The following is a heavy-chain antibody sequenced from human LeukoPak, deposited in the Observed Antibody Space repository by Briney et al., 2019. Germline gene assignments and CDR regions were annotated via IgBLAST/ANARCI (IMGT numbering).Heavy chain of an antibody. V-gene: IGHV1-2*02. D-gene: IGHD4-11*01. CDR2: INPNRGGT. CDR3: ATTVKGGGNWFDP. Sequence: GASVKVSCKASGYTFTVYYMRWVRQAPGQGLGWMGWINPNRGGTNYAQTFQGRVTMTRDTSISTAYMEPSRLRSDDTAVYYCATTVKGGGNWFDPWGQGTLVTVSS. J-gene: IGHJ5*02. CDR1: GYTFTVYY.